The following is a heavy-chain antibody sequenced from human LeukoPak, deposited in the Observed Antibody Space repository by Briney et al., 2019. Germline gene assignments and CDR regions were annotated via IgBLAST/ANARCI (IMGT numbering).Heavy chain of an antibody. J-gene: IGHJ6*02. Sequence: GGSLRLSCAASGFSVGSNDINWVRQAPGKGLEWVSVIYSGGRTYYAGSVKGRFTISRDSSENTLHLQINSLRAEDTAVYYCAKDRDPYYYYYGMDVWGQGTTVTVSS. D-gene: IGHD3-10*01. CDR3: AKDRDPYYYYYGMDV. V-gene: IGHV3-66*01. CDR1: GFSVGSND. CDR2: IYSGGRT.